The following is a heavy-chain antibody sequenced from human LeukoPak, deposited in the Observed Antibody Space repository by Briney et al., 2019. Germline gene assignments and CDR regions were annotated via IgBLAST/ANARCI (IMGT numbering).Heavy chain of an antibody. CDR2: IGSAI. J-gene: IGHJ3*02. V-gene: IGHV3-48*01. CDR3: ARDRAYAFDI. Sequence: PGGSLRLPCVASGFTFSDYSLNWVRQAPGKGLEWISYIGSAIYYADSVKGRFTISRDNAKNSLFLQMNSLRAEDTAVYYCARDRAYAFDIWGQGTLVTVSS. CDR1: GFTFSDYS.